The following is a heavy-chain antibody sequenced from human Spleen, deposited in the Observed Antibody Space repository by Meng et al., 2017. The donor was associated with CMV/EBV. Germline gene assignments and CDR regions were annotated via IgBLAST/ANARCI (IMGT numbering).Heavy chain of an antibody. CDR1: GFTFGDYA. V-gene: IGHV3-23*01. J-gene: IGHJ4*02. D-gene: IGHD6-19*01. Sequence: GGSLRLSCTASGFTFGDYAMSWVRQAPGKGLEWVSGISENGGATNYADSVKGRFTISRENSKNTLYLQMNSLRDEDTAVYYCAKRGPLEQWLVYYFDYWGQGTLVTVSS. CDR2: ISENGGAT. CDR3: AKRGPLEQWLVYYFDY.